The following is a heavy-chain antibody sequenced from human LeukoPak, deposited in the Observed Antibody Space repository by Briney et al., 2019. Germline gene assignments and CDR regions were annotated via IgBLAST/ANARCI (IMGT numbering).Heavy chain of an antibody. CDR1: GGSISSGTYY. Sequence: PSETLSLTCSVSGGSISSGTYYWSWIRQPAGKGLEWIGRIYTSGSTNYNPSLKSRVTMSVDTSTNQFSLKLSSVTAADTAVYHCARVGQQLWFDPWGQGTLVTVSS. D-gene: IGHD6-13*01. V-gene: IGHV4-61*02. CDR3: ARVGQQLWFDP. J-gene: IGHJ5*02. CDR2: IYTSGST.